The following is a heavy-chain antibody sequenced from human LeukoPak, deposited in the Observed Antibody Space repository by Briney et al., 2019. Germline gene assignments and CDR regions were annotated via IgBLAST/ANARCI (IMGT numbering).Heavy chain of an antibody. CDR3: ARDLDTAMVTPDY. CDR1: GFTFSSYS. CDR2: ISSSSSYI. J-gene: IGHJ4*02. V-gene: IGHV3-21*01. D-gene: IGHD5-18*01. Sequence: GGSLRLSCAASGFTFSSYSMNWVRQAPGKGREWVSSISSSSSYIYYADSVKGRFTISRDNAKNSLYLQMNSLRAEDTAVYYCARDLDTAMVTPDYWGQGTLVTVSS.